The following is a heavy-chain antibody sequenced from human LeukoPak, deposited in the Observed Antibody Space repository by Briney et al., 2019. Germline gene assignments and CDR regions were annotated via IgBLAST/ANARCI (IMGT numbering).Heavy chain of an antibody. CDR2: INTSGGST. CDR3: ARDLYPTWIQLLGRFDY. J-gene: IGHJ4*02. CDR1: GSTFTSYD. Sequence: ASVKLSCTAAGSTFTSYDTHWVRQAPGQGLEWMGIINTSGGSTSYAQKFQGRVTMTRDTSTSTVYMELSSLRSEDTAVYYCARDLYPTWIQLLGRFDYWGQGTLVTVSS. D-gene: IGHD5-18*01. V-gene: IGHV1-46*01.